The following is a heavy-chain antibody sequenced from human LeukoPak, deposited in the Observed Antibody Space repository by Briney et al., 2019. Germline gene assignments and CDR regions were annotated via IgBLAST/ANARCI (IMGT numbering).Heavy chain of an antibody. CDR3: DLTPDYYGSGSFDY. CDR1: GFTFIRYW. J-gene: IGHJ4*02. V-gene: IGHV3-7*01. CDR2: IKEDGSEK. D-gene: IGHD3-10*01. Sequence: PGGSLRLSCAAAGFTFIRYWVRWGRQAPGKGLEWVADIKEDGSEKYYVDSGKGRFTISRDNAKNSLFLQMISLRAEDTAVYYCDLTPDYYGSGSFDYWGQGTLVTVSS.